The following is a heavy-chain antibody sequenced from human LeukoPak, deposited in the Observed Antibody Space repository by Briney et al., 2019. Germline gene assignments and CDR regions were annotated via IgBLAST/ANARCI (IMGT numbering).Heavy chain of an antibody. D-gene: IGHD4-17*01. CDR3: ARSDYGDSNFDY. CDR1: GDSISINSAA. Sequence: SQTLSLTCTISGDSISINSAAWNWIRQSPSRGLEWLGRTFYRSKWYNDYAVSVKSRITINPDTSKNQFSLQLNSMTPEDTAVYYCARSDYGDSNFDYWGQGILVTVSS. J-gene: IGHJ4*02. CDR2: TFYRSKWYN. V-gene: IGHV6-1*01.